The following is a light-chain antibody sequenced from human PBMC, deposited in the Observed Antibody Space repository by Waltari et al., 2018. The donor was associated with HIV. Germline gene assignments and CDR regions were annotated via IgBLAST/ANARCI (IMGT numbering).Light chain of an antibody. CDR2: KDK. CDR1: ALPKQY. CDR3: QSTDSSGTRI. J-gene: IGLJ2*01. V-gene: IGLV3-25*03. Sequence: SSELTQPPSVSVSPGQTARIPCSGDALPKQYTSWYQQTPGQAPVLVIYKDKERPSGIPERFSGSTSGTTVTLTISGLQAEDEADYYCQSTDSSGTRIFGGGTKLTVL.